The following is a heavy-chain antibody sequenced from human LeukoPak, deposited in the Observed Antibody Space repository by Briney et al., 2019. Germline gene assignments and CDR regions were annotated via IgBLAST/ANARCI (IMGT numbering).Heavy chain of an antibody. CDR2: ISYDGHNA. CDR3: AKDLAEATGPHPADC. CDR1: GFTLNTYG. V-gene: IGHV3-30*18. D-gene: IGHD2-8*02. Sequence: GGSLRLSCAAFGFTLNTYGMHWVRQAPGKGLEWVDVISYDGHNAYYENSVEGRFTILRDKSKNTLYLQMNSLRTDDTGVYYCAKDLAEATGPHPADCWGQGALVTVSS. J-gene: IGHJ4*02.